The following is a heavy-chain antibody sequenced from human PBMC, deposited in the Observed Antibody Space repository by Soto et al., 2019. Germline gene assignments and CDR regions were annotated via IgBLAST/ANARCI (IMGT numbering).Heavy chain of an antibody. V-gene: IGHV2-5*02. CDR3: ARYVATSPAGWFEA. D-gene: IGHD3-10*02. CDR1: GFSLTNNGEA. Sequence: QITLKESGPTLVKPTQTLTLTCTFSGFSLTNNGEAVGWFRQSPGKALEWLVLIYWEDDNRYNPTLRTRLSTTKNTSKDEVVLTMTNMDPVDTATYYCARYVATSPAGWFEAWGQGVPVPVSS. CDR2: IYWEDDN. J-gene: IGHJ5*02.